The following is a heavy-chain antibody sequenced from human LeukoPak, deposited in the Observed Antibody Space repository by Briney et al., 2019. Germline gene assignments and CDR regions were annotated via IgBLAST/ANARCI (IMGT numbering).Heavy chain of an antibody. CDR2: INHNGNVN. Sequence: GGSLRLSCAASGFTFSSYWMNWARQAPGKGLEWVASINHNGNVNYYVDSVKGRFTISRDNAKNSLYLQMNSLRAEDTAVYYCTSHIATLGAYWGQGTLVTVSS. J-gene: IGHJ4*02. CDR3: TSHIATLGAY. V-gene: IGHV3-7*03. D-gene: IGHD2-21*01. CDR1: GFTFSSYW.